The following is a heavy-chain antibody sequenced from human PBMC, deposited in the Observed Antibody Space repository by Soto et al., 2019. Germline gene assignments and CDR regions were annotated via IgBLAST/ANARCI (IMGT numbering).Heavy chain of an antibody. J-gene: IGHJ4*02. Sequence: GGSLRLSCAASGFTFSSYGMHWVRQAPGKGLEWVAVIWYDGSNKYYADSVKGRFTISRDNSKNTLYLQMNSLRAEDTAVYYCARDEASGSSSCIYWGQGTLVTVSS. CDR1: GFTFSSYG. V-gene: IGHV3-33*01. CDR2: IWYDGSNK. D-gene: IGHD6-13*01. CDR3: ARDEASGSSSCIY.